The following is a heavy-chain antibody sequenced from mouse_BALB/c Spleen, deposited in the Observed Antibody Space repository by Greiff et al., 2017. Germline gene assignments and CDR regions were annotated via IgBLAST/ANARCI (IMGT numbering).Heavy chain of an antibody. CDR3: AREGDYDYDEGYFDV. V-gene: IGHV1-12*01. D-gene: IGHD2-4*01. CDR1: GYTFTSYN. Sequence: QPGAELVKPGASVKMSCKASGYTFTSYNMHWVKQTPGQGLEWIGAIYPGNGDTSYNQKFKGKATLTADKSSSTAYMQLSSLTSEDSAVYYCAREGDYDYDEGYFDVWGAGTTVTVSS. J-gene: IGHJ1*01. CDR2: IYPGNGDT.